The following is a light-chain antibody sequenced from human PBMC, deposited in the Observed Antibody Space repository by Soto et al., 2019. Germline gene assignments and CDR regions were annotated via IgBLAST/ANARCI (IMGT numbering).Light chain of an antibody. J-gene: IGKJ1*01. V-gene: IGKV1-5*03. CDR3: QQYNSQRT. CDR2: KAS. Sequence: DIQMTQSPSTLSASVGDRVTITCRASQYISSWLAWYHQKPGKAPKLLIYKASSLESGVPSRFSGSGSGTEFTLTISSLQPDDFATYYCQQYNSQRTFGQGTKVEIK. CDR1: QYISSW.